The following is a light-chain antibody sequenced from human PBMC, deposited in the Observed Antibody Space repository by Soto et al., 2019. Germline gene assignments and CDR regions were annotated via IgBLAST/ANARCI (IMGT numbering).Light chain of an antibody. Sequence: EIVMTQSPATLSVSPGERAILSCRASQSVSTNLGWYQQKPGQAPRLLIFGASTRATGIPARLTGSGSGTEFTLTISSLQSEDSALYYCQQYNNWPPFTFGQGTRLEIK. CDR1: QSVSTN. CDR2: GAS. V-gene: IGKV3-15*01. CDR3: QQYNNWPPFT. J-gene: IGKJ5*01.